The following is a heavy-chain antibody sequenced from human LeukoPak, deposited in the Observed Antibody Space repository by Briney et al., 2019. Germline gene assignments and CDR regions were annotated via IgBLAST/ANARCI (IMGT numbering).Heavy chain of an antibody. CDR1: GGSMMAYY. V-gene: IGHV4-59*01. CDR3: ARANDFGGTNNAFDI. D-gene: IGHD4-23*01. J-gene: IGHJ3*02. CDR2: TSHSGST. Sequence: SETLSLTCTVSGGSMMAYYWSWIRQPPGKGLEWIGYTSHSGSTTYSPSLQSRVSISVDTSKNQFSLKLNSVTAADTAVFYCARANDFGGTNNAFDIWGQGTMVTVSS.